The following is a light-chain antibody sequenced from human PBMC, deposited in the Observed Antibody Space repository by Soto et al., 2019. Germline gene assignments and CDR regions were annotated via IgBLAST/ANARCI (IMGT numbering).Light chain of an antibody. CDR2: GAS. J-gene: IGKJ1*01. CDR3: QQYGSSPT. V-gene: IGKV3-20*01. CDR1: QSVRSNY. Sequence: EIVLTQSPGTLSLSPWETATLSRRPSQSVRSNYLARYQQKRGQAHRLLIYGASSRATGIPDRFSGSGSGTAFTLTISRLQPEDFVVYFCQQYGSSPTFGQGTRWIS.